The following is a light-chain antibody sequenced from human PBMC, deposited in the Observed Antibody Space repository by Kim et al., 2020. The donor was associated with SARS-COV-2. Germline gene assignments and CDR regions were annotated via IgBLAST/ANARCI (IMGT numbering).Light chain of an antibody. CDR1: SNNVGNQG. CDR3: SSWDSSLTAWV. J-gene: IGLJ3*02. CDR2: RNN. Sequence: QTATLACTGNSNNVGNQGAAWLQHHQGHPPKLLSYRNNNRPSGISERLSASRSGNTASLTITGLQPEDEADYYCSSWDSSLTAWVFGGGTQLTVL. V-gene: IGLV10-54*01.